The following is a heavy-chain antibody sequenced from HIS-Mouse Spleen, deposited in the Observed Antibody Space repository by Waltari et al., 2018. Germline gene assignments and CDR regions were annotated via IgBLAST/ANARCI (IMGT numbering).Heavy chain of an antibody. CDR1: GGTFSSYA. Sequence: QVQLVQSGAEVKKPGSSVKVSCKASGGTFSSYAISWVRQAPGQGLEWMGGLIPIFGTANYAQKFQGRVTITADESTSRAYMELSSLRSEDTAVYYCATKYDYGDHDAFDIWGQGTMVTVSS. CDR3: ATKYDYGDHDAFDI. V-gene: IGHV1-69*01. CDR2: LIPIFGTA. J-gene: IGHJ3*02. D-gene: IGHD4-17*01.